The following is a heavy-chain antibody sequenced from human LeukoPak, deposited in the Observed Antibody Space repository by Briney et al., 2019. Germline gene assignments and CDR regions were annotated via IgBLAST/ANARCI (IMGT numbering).Heavy chain of an antibody. V-gene: IGHV3-15*01. D-gene: IGHD3-22*01. Sequence: GGSVRLSCGASGFTFSNAWMSWVRQAPGKGLEWVGRIKSKTDGGTTDYAAPVKGRFTISRDDSKNTLYLQMNSLKTEDTAVYYCTTECAYYYDSSGYDPYYFDYWGQGTLVTVSS. J-gene: IGHJ4*02. CDR2: IKSKTDGGTT. CDR3: TTECAYYYDSSGYDPYYFDY. CDR1: GFTFSNAW.